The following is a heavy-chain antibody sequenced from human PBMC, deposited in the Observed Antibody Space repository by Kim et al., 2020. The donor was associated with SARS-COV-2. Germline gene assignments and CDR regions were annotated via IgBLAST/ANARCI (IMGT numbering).Heavy chain of an antibody. CDR3: ARYSNEYYYYGMDV. CDR1: GGSISSGGYY. CDR2: IYYSGST. D-gene: IGHD4-4*01. V-gene: IGHV4-31*03. J-gene: IGHJ6*02. Sequence: SETLSLTCTVSGGSISSGGYYWSWIRQHPGKGLEWIGYIYYSGSTYYNPSLKSRVTISVDTSKNQFSLKLSSVTAADTAVYYCARYSNEYYYYGMDVWGQGTTVTVSS.